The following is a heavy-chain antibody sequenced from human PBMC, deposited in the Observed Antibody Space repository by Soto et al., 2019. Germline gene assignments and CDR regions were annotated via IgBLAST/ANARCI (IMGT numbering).Heavy chain of an antibody. CDR1: GFTFNTYG. CDR2: VSYDARHK. Sequence: QVQLVQSGGGVVQPGGSLSLSCVASGFTFNTYGIHWVRQAPGKGLEWVAVVSYDARHKFYGDSVKGRFTISRDTSSHTVYLQMNSLRAEDSAVYYCAKLWTGYCSGGTCRDYWGQGTLVTVSS. CDR3: AKLWTGYCSGGTCRDY. D-gene: IGHD2-15*01. V-gene: IGHV3-30*18. J-gene: IGHJ4*02.